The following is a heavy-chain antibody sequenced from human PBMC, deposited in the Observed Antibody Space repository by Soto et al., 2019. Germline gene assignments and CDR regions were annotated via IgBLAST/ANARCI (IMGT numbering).Heavy chain of an antibody. V-gene: IGHV3-23*01. CDR3: AKRLWRGSNSVGNGMDV. J-gene: IGHJ6*02. CDR1: GFSFSNYA. CDR2: ISPSGGST. Sequence: EVQLLESGGGLVQPGGSLRLSCAASGFSFSNYAVTWVRQAPGKGLEWVSAISPSGGSTYYADSVKGRFTISRDNSKDTVQLEMNSLRAEDTAVYYCAKRLWRGSNSVGNGMDVWGQGTTVTVSS. D-gene: IGHD3-16*01.